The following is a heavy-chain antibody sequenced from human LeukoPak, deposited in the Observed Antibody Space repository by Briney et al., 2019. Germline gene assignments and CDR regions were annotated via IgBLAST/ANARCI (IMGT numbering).Heavy chain of an antibody. D-gene: IGHD2-2*01. CDR3: ARAIGYCSSTSCYLRASYYVDV. V-gene: IGHV4-31*03. CDR2: IYYSGST. Sequence: SETLSLTCTVSGGSISSGGYYWSWIRQHPGKGLEWIGYIYYSGSTYYNPSLKSRVTISVDTSKNPFSLKLSSVTAADTAVYYCARAIGYCSSTSCYLRASYYVDVWGKGTTVTVSS. CDR1: GGSISSGGYY. J-gene: IGHJ6*03.